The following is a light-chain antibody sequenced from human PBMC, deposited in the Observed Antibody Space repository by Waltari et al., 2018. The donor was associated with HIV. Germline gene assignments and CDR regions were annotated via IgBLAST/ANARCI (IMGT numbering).Light chain of an antibody. J-gene: IGLJ3*02. CDR2: RNN. Sequence: QSVLTQPPSASGTPGQRVTISCSGSSSNIGSKYVYWFQQHPGTAPNLLMYRNNQRPSGVPDRVSGSKSGTSASLAISGLRAEDEADYYCAAWDDSLSAVVFGGGTKLTVL. CDR1: SSNIGSKY. CDR3: AAWDDSLSAVV. V-gene: IGLV1-47*01.